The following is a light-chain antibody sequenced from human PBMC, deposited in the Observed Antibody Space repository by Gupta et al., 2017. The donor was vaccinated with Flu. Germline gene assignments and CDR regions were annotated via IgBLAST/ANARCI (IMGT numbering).Light chain of an antibody. V-gene: IGKV1-8*01. CDR2: AGS. CDR3: HHNFSFPWT. Sequence: PSSHSASIGDRVTITCRESQDISGFIAWYQQKPGSATKFLIYAGSTLQSGLPSRFSGSTSGTDFSLIISGLQSEDFATYYCHHNFSFPWTFGGGTKVEIK. J-gene: IGKJ4*01. CDR1: QDISGF.